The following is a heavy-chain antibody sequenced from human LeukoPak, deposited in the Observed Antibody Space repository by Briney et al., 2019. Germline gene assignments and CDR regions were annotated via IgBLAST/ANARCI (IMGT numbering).Heavy chain of an antibody. D-gene: IGHD2-8*01. Sequence: SETLSLTCTVSGGSISSYYWSWIRQPPGKGLEWIGYIYYSGSTNYNPSLKSRVTISVDTSKNQFSLSLSSVTAADTAVYYCAREGDKYANWFDTWGQGTLVTVSS. J-gene: IGHJ5*02. CDR1: GGSISSYY. V-gene: IGHV4-59*01. CDR2: IYYSGST. CDR3: AREGDKYANWFDT.